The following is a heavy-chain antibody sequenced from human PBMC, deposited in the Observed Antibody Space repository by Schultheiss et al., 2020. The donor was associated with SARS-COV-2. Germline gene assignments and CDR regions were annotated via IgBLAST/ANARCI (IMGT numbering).Heavy chain of an antibody. V-gene: IGHV3-21*01. Sequence: GGSLRLSCAASGFTFSSYAMSWVRQAPGKGLEWVSSISSSSSYIYYADSVKGRFTISRDNAKNSLYLQMNSLRAEDTAVYYCARDYYSSGWKTPDYWGQGTLVTVSS. CDR3: ARDYYSSGWKTPDY. CDR2: ISSSSSYI. CDR1: GFTFSSYA. D-gene: IGHD6-19*01. J-gene: IGHJ4*02.